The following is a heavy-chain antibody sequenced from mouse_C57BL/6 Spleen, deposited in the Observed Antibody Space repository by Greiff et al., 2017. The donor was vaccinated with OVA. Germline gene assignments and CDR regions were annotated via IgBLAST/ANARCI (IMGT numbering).Heavy chain of an antibody. CDR3: ARGGGSFDY. CDR1: GYSITSGYY. D-gene: IGHD1-1*01. J-gene: IGHJ2*01. Sequence: EVQLQQSGPGLVKPSKSLSLTCSVTGYSITSGYYWNWIRQFPGNKLEWMGYISYDGSNNYNPSLKNRISITRDTSKNQFFLKLNSVTTEDTATYYCARGGGSFDYWGQGTTLTVSS. CDR2: ISYDGSN. V-gene: IGHV3-6*01.